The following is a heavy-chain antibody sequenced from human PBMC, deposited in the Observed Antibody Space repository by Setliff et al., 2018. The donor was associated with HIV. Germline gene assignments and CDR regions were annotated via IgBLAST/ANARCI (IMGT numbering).Heavy chain of an antibody. D-gene: IGHD1-20*01. CDR1: GGSISSYC. CDR2: IYYSGST. J-gene: IGHJ5*02. Sequence: PSETLSLTCTVSGGSISSYCWSWIRQPPGKGLEWIGYIYYSGSTNYNPSLKSRVTISVDTSKNQFSLKLSSVTAADTAVYYCAGCITGTTHWFDPWGQGTLVTVSS. V-gene: IGHV4-59*01. CDR3: AGCITGTTHWFDP.